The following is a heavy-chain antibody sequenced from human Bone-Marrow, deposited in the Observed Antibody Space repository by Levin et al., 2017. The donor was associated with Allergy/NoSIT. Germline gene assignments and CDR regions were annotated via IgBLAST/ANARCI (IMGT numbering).Heavy chain of an antibody. CDR2: IWYDGSNK. D-gene: IGHD4-17*01. CDR3: ARDRAVTKAYGMDV. V-gene: IGHV3-33*01. CDR1: GFTFSSYG. Sequence: PGGSLRLSCAASGFTFSSYGMHWVRQAPGKGLEWVAVIWYDGSNKYYADSVKGRFTISRDNSKNTLYLQMNSLRAEDTAVYYCARDRAVTKAYGMDVWGQGTTVTVSS. J-gene: IGHJ6*02.